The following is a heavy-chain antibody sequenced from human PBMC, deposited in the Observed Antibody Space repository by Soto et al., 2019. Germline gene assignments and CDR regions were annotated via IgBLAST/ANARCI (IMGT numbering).Heavy chain of an antibody. J-gene: IGHJ6*03. CDR1: GFTFSDYY. CDR2: ISSSGSTI. V-gene: IGHV3-11*01. CDR3: ASQGVTTSEDHYYYYMDV. D-gene: IGHD4-4*01. Sequence: GGSLRLSCAASGFTFSDYYMSWIRQAPGKGLEWVSYISSSGSTIYYADSVKGRFTISRDNAKNSLYLQMNSLRAEDTAVYYCASQGVTTSEDHYYYYMDVWGKGTTVTVSS.